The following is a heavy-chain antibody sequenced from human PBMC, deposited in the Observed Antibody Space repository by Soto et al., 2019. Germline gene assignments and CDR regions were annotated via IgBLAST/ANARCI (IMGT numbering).Heavy chain of an antibody. CDR1: GYSISSGYY. J-gene: IGHJ4*02. Sequence: SETLSLTCAVSGYSISSGYYWGWIRQPPGKGLEWIGSIYHSGSTYYNPSLKSRVTISVDTSKNQFSLKLSSVTAADTAVYYCARNLHYDYRGQGTLVTGSA. V-gene: IGHV4-38-2*01. CDR3: ARNLHYDY. D-gene: IGHD1-26*01. CDR2: IYHSGST.